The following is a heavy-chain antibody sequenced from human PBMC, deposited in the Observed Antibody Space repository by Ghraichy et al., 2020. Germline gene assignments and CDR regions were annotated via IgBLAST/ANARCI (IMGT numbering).Heavy chain of an antibody. V-gene: IGHV4-59*01. J-gene: IGHJ4*02. Sequence: SCTVSGGSISSYYWSWIRQPPGKGLEWIGYIYYSGSTNYNPSLKSRVTISVDTSKNQFSLKLSSVTAADTAVYYCARDITAAGLFDYWGQGTLVTVSS. CDR2: IYYSGST. D-gene: IGHD6-13*01. CDR1: GGSISSYY. CDR3: ARDITAAGLFDY.